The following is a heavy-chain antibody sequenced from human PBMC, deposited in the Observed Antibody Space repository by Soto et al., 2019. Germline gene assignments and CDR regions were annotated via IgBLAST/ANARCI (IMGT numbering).Heavy chain of an antibody. CDR2: VTASGGGT. D-gene: IGHD3-22*01. J-gene: IGHJ4*02. CDR3: VQGSSGYYYEY. Sequence: EVRLLESGGGLAQPGGSLRLSCAASGFSFSSYAMSWVRQAPGKGLEWVSSVTASGGGTYYADSVKGRFTISRDNSRDTLYLQMNTLRAEDTALYYCVQGSSGYYYEYWGQGTLVTVSS. CDR1: GFSFSSYA. V-gene: IGHV3-23*01.